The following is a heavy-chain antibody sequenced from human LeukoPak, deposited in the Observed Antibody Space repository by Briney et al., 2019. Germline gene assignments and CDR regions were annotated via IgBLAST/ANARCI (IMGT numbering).Heavy chain of an antibody. CDR1: GYTFTSYG. J-gene: IGHJ5*02. CDR3: ARDIGYCSGGSCRYWFDP. D-gene: IGHD2-15*01. V-gene: IGHV1-18*01. Sequence: GASVKVSCKASGYTFTSYGISWVRQAPGQGLEWMGWIGAYNGNTNYAQKVQGRVTMTTDTSTSTVYMELRSLRSDDTAVYYCARDIGYCSGGSCRYWFDPWGQGTLVTVSS. CDR2: IGAYNGNT.